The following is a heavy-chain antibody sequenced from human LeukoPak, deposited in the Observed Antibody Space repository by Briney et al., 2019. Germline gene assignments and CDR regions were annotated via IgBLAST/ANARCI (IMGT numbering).Heavy chain of an antibody. CDR2: ISYDGSNK. V-gene: IGHV3-30*03. Sequence: PGRSLRLSCAASGFTFSSYGMHWVRQAPGKGLEWVAVISYDGSNKYYADSVKGRFTISRDNSKNTLYLQMNSLRAEDTAVYYCAREGYYFDYWGQGTLVTVSS. J-gene: IGHJ4*02. CDR1: GFTFSSYG. CDR3: AREGYYFDY.